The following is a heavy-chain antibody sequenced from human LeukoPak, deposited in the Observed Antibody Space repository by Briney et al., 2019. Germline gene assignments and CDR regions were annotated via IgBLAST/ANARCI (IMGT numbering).Heavy chain of an antibody. Sequence: PGGSLRLSCAASGFTFDDYAMHWVQQAPGKGLEWVSGISWNSGSIGYADSVKGRFTISRDNAKNSLYLQMNSLRAEDTALYYCAKDPEGTPNNWFDPWGQGTLVTVSS. D-gene: IGHD2-15*01. J-gene: IGHJ5*02. CDR3: AKDPEGTPNNWFDP. CDR2: ISWNSGSI. V-gene: IGHV3-9*01. CDR1: GFTFDDYA.